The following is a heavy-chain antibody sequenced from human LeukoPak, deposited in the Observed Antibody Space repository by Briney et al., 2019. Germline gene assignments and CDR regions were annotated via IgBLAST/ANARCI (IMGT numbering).Heavy chain of an antibody. Sequence: GRSLRLPCAASGYTFSSYGMHWVRQAPGKGLEWVAVISYDGSNKYYADSVKGRFTISRDNSKNTLYLQMNSLRAEDTAVYYCAKDFYDDFLYYFDYWGQGTLVTVSP. CDR1: GYTFSSYG. J-gene: IGHJ4*02. CDR2: ISYDGSNK. CDR3: AKDFYDDFLYYFDY. D-gene: IGHD4-17*01. V-gene: IGHV3-30*18.